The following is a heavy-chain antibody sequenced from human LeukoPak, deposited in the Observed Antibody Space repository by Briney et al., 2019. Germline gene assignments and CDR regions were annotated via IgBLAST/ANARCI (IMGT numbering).Heavy chain of an antibody. J-gene: IGHJ3*02. CDR1: GFTFSSYS. CDR2: ISSSSSYI. D-gene: IGHD1-26*01. Sequence: PGGSLRLSCAASGFTFSSYSMNWVRQAPGKGLEWVSSISSSSSYIYYADPVKGRFTISRDNAKNSLYLQMNSLRAEDTAVYYCASQASGSYRWGYDAFDIWGQGTMVTVSS. V-gene: IGHV3-21*01. CDR3: ASQASGSYRWGYDAFDI.